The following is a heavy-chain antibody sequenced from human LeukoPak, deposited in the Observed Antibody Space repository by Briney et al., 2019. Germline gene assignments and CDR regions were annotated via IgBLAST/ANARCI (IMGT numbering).Heavy chain of an antibody. CDR3: ARGYIVVVPAAIYFDY. V-gene: IGHV3-20*04. CDR2: INWNGGST. Sequence: GGSLRLSCAASGFTFDDYGMCCVRHAPGKGLEWVSGINWNGGSTGYADSVKGRFTISRDNAKNSLYLQMNSLRAEDTALYYCARGYIVVVPAAIYFDYWGQGTLVTVSS. D-gene: IGHD2-2*01. CDR1: GFTFDDYG. J-gene: IGHJ4*02.